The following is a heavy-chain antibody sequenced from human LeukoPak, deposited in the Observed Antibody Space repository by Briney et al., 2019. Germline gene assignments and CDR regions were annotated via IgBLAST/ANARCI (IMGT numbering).Heavy chain of an antibody. CDR3: AKGGLSMIVAEFGYDAFDI. CDR1: GFTFSSYA. J-gene: IGHJ3*02. CDR2: ISYDGSNK. V-gene: IGHV3-30-3*01. Sequence: PGGSLRLSCAASGFTFSSYAMHWVRQAPGKGLEWVAVISYDGSNKYYADSVKGRFTISRDNSKNTLYLQMNSLRAEDTAVYYCAKGGLSMIVAEFGYDAFDIWGQGTMVTVSS. D-gene: IGHD3-22*01.